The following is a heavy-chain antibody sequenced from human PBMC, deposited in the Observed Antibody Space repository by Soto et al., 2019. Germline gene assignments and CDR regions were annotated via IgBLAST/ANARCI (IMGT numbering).Heavy chain of an antibody. Sequence: QVRLVESGGGVVQPGRTLRLSCAASGFSFKSYSMHWVRHVPGRGLEWVALVSYDGNIKHYADSVKGRFSISRDNSKNTLFLQMSGLGSDDTATYYFAKGISDLRNLMWLLGYYFDSWGQGTLVTVSS. CDR2: VSYDGNIK. J-gene: IGHJ4*02. CDR3: AKGISDLRNLMWLLGYYFDS. D-gene: IGHD3-22*01. CDR1: GFSFKSYS. V-gene: IGHV3-30*18.